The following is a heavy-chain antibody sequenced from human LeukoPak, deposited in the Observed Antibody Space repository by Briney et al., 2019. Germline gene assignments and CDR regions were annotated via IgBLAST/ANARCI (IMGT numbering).Heavy chain of an antibody. CDR3: ASRSMVRGVIITGYYFDY. CDR2: NYYSGST. V-gene: IGHV4-39*07. D-gene: IGHD3-10*01. CDR1: GGSISSSSNY. J-gene: IGHJ4*02. Sequence: PSETLSLTCSVSGGSISSSSNYWGWIRQPPGKGLEWIGSNYYSGSTYYNPSLKSRVTISVDTSKNQFSLKLSSVTAADTAVYYCASRSMVRGVIITGYYFDYWGQGTLVTVSS.